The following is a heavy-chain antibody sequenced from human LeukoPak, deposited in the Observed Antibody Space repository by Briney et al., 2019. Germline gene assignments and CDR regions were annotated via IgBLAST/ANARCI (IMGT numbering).Heavy chain of an antibody. CDR2: IYHSGST. J-gene: IGHJ4*02. V-gene: IGHV4-30-2*01. CDR1: GGSISSGGYS. CDR3: ARAGNYFAY. Sequence: SQTLSLTCAVSGGSISSGGYSWSWIRQPPGKGLEWIGYIYHSGSTYYNPSLKSRVTISVDRSKNQFSLKLSSVTAADTAVYYCARAGNYFAYWGQGTLVTVSS. D-gene: IGHD6-13*01.